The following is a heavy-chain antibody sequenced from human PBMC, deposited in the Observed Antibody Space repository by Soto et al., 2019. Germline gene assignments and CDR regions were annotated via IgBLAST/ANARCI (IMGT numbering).Heavy chain of an antibody. Sequence: PSETLSLTCTVSGGSISSSSYYWGWIRQPPWKGLEWIGSIYYSGSTYYNPSLKSRVTISVDTSKNQFSLKLSSVTAADTAVYYCARLGGSYYYYYYGMDVWGQGTTVTVS. CDR3: ARLGGSYYYYYYGMDV. CDR1: GGSISSSSYY. V-gene: IGHV4-39*01. CDR2: IYYSGST. J-gene: IGHJ6*02. D-gene: IGHD1-26*01.